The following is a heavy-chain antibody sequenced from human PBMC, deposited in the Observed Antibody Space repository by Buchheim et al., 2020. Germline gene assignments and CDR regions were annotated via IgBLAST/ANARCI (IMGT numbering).Heavy chain of an antibody. CDR3: TRRISSDAFDL. CDR2: IRNQAYGGTT. Sequence: EVQLVESGGGLVQPGRSLRLSCTASGFTFGDHSLTWVRQAPGKGLEWLGFIRNQAYGGTTEYAASVSGRFSIARDVSKRVAYLQMNSLKTEDTAVYYCTRRISSDAFDLWGQGT. V-gene: IGHV3-49*04. D-gene: IGHD3-3*02. CDR1: GFTFGDHS. J-gene: IGHJ3*01.